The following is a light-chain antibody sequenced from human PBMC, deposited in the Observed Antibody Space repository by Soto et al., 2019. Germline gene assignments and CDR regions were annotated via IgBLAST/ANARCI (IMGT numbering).Light chain of an antibody. CDR2: EVS. V-gene: IGLV2-23*02. CDR3: CSYAGSSTSVV. CDR1: SSDVGGYNY. J-gene: IGLJ2*01. Sequence: QSVLTQPASVSGSPGQSITISCTRTSSDVGGYNYVSWYQQHPGKAPKLMIYEVSNRPSGVSNRFSGSKSGNTASLTISGLQAEDEADYYCCSYAGSSTSVVFGGGTQLTVL.